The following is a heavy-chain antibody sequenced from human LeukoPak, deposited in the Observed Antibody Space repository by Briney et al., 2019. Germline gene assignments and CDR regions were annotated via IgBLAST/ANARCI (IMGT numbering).Heavy chain of an antibody. D-gene: IGHD1-26*01. CDR2: IIPIFGIA. CDR3: ARDQGSSGGSPSPFDY. J-gene: IGHJ4*02. Sequence: GASVKVSCKASGGTFSSYAISWVRQAPGQGLEWMGRIIPIFGIANYAQKFQGRVTITADKSTSTAYMELSSLRSEHTAVYYCARDQGSSGGSPSPFDYWGQGTLVTVSS. V-gene: IGHV1-69*04. CDR1: GGTFSSYA.